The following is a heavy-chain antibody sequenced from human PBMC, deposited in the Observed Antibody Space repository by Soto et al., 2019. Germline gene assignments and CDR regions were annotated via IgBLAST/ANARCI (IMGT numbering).Heavy chain of an antibody. D-gene: IGHD3-3*02. CDR1: GGSLSSGVYY. CDR2: IYYSGST. Sequence: SETLSLTCTVSGGSLSSGVYYWSWIRQHPGKGLEWIGYIYYSGSTYYNPSLKSRVTISVDTSKNQFSLKLSSVTAADTAVYYCARVLGFRSWFDPWGQGTLVTVSS. J-gene: IGHJ5*02. V-gene: IGHV4-31*03. CDR3: ARVLGFRSWFDP.